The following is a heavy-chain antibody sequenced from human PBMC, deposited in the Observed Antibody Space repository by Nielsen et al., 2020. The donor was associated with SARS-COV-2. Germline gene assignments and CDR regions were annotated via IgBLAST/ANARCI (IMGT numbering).Heavy chain of an antibody. CDR3: AKDLTSWDGMDV. CDR2: ISWNSGSI. CDR1: GFTFDDYA. V-gene: IGHV3-9*01. J-gene: IGHJ6*02. Sequence: SPKISCAASGFTFDDYAMHWVRQAPGKGLEWVSGISWNSGSIGYADSVKGRFTISRDNAKNSLYLQMNSLRAEDTALYYCAKDLTSWDGMDVWGQGTTVTVSS. D-gene: IGHD3-9*01.